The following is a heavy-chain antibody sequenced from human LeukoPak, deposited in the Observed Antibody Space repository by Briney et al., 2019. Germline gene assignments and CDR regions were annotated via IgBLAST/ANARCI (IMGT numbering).Heavy chain of an antibody. CDR2: IWYDGSNK. J-gene: IGHJ6*02. CDR3: ARESNGDTYYYSSYGMDV. Sequence: GGSLRLSCAASGFTFSSYGMHWARQAPGKWLEWLAVIWYDGSNKYYADTVKGRFTIARDNSKNTLYLQRNSLRAEDTAVYYCARESNGDTYYYSSYGMDVWGQGTTVTVSS. V-gene: IGHV3-33*01. CDR1: GFTFSSYG. D-gene: IGHD4-17*01.